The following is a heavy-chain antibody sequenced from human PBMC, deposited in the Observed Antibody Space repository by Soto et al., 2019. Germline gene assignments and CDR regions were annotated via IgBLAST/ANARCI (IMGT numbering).Heavy chain of an antibody. D-gene: IGHD1-1*01. CDR3: ARGELEPSPQAFDY. J-gene: IGHJ4*02. Sequence: ASVKVSCKASGYTFTSYAMHWVRQAPGQRLEWMGWINADNGNTKYAQKFQGRVTITRDTSASTAYMELRSLRSDDTAVYYCARGELEPSPQAFDYWGQGTLVTVSS. CDR1: GYTFTSYA. V-gene: IGHV1-3*01. CDR2: INADNGNT.